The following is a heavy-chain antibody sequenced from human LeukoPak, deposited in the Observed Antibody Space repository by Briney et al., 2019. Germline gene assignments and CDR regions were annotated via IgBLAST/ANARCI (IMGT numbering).Heavy chain of an antibody. Sequence: ASVKVSCKASGYTFTDYYMHWVRQAPGQGLEWKGWITPNSGGTKYAQKFQGRVTMTRDTSISTAYMELSRLNSDDTAVYYCASWGYGDFWGQGTLVTVSS. V-gene: IGHV1-2*02. D-gene: IGHD3-16*01. CDR1: GYTFTDYY. CDR2: ITPNSGGT. J-gene: IGHJ4*02. CDR3: ASWGYGDF.